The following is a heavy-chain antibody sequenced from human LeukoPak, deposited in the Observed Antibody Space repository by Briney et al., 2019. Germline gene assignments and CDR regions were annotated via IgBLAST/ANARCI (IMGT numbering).Heavy chain of an antibody. V-gene: IGHV1-2*02. Sequence: GSVTVSCKASGYTFTGYYMHWVRQAPGQGLEWMGWINPNSGGTNYAQKFQGRVTMTRDTSISTAYMELSRLRSDDTAVYYCATPPARGSYSSYYGMDVWGQGTTVTVSS. D-gene: IGHD1-26*01. CDR1: GYTFTGYY. CDR2: INPNSGGT. J-gene: IGHJ6*02. CDR3: ATPPARGSYSSYYGMDV.